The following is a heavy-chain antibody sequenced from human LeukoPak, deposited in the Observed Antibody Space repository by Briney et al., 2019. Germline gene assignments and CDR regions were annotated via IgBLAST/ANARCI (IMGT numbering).Heavy chain of an antibody. V-gene: IGHV3-23*01. J-gene: IGHJ1*01. Sequence: GGSLRLSCSASGFTFSSYAMSWVRQAPGKGLGWVSAISGSGGSTYYADSVKGRFTISRDNSKNTLYLQMNSLRAEDTAVYDCAKDAQLDYYDSSGYYTFQHWGQGTLVTVSS. CDR3: AKDAQLDYYDSSGYYTFQH. D-gene: IGHD3-22*01. CDR1: GFTFSSYA. CDR2: ISGSGGST.